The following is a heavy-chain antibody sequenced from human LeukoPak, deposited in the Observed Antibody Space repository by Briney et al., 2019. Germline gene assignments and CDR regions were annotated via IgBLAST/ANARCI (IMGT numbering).Heavy chain of an antibody. Sequence: GGSLRLSCVASGFTFRNYVMSWVRQNPEKGLEWVSAITGDGGGTNHADSVKGRFFISRDNSKSTLYMQMDSLRAEDTAVYYCVKETSSGNFVTIDCWGQGALVTVSS. J-gene: IGHJ4*02. V-gene: IGHV3-23*01. CDR1: GFTFRNYV. CDR3: VKETSSGNFVTIDC. CDR2: ITGDGGGT. D-gene: IGHD1-26*01.